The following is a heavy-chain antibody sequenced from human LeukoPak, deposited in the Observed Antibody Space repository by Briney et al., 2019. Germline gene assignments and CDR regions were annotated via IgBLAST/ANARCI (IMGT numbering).Heavy chain of an antibody. V-gene: IGHV4-39*07. CDR3: ARGPWFGHGLYYYFDY. CDR2: IYYSGST. J-gene: IGHJ4*02. D-gene: IGHD3-10*01. Sequence: SETLSLTCTVSGGSISSSSYYWGWIRQPPGKGLEWIGSIYYSGSTYYNPSLKSRVTISVDTSKNQFSLKLSSVTAADTAVYYCARGPWFGHGLYYYFDYWGQGTLVTVSS. CDR1: GGSISSSSYY.